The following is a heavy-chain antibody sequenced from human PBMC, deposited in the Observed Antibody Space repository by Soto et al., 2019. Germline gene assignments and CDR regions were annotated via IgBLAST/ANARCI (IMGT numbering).Heavy chain of an antibody. CDR3: ARGDVVELDYYYGMDV. D-gene: IGHD1-26*01. CDR1: GGSISSGDYY. Sequence: PSETLSLTCTVSGGSISSGDYYWSWIRQPPGKGLEWIGYIYYSGSTYYNPSLKSRVTISVDTSKNQFSLKLSSVTAADTAVYYCARGDVVELDYYYGMDVWGQGTTVTVSS. J-gene: IGHJ6*02. V-gene: IGHV4-30-4*01. CDR2: IYYSGST.